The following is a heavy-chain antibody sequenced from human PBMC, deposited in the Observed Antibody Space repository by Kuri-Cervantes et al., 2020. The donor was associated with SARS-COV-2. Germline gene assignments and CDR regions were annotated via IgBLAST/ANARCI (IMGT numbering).Heavy chain of an antibody. CDR2: ISYDGSNK. V-gene: IGHV3-30-3*01. CDR3: VRGYDILTGNYNGYYYYGMDV. CDR1: GFTFSSYA. Sequence: LSLTCAASGFTFSSYAMHWVRQAPGKGLEWVAVISYDGSNKYYADSVKGRFTISRDNAKNTLYLQMNSLRVEDTAVYYCVRGYDILTGNYNGYYYYGMDVWGQGTTVTVSS. J-gene: IGHJ6*02. D-gene: IGHD3-9*01.